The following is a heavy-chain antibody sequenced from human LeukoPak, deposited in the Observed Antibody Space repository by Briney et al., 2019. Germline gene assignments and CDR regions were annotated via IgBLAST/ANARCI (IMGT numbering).Heavy chain of an antibody. CDR2: ISSSSGYT. Sequence: PGGSLRLSCAASGFTFSYYYMSWIRQAPGKGREWVSYISSSSGYTDYADSVKGRITISRDNAKNSLYLQMNSLRAEDTAVYYCARYGGNGVDYWGQGTPVTAYS. CDR3: ARYGGNGVDY. J-gene: IGHJ4*02. D-gene: IGHD4-23*01. CDR1: GFTFSYYY. V-gene: IGHV3-11*03.